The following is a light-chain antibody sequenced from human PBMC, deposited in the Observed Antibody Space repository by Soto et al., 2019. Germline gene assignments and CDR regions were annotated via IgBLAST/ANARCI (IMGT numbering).Light chain of an antibody. V-gene: IGLV2-8*01. CDR3: SSYAGNSTLYV. CDR1: SSDVGGYNY. J-gene: IGLJ1*01. CDR2: EVS. Sequence: QSALTQPPSASGSPGQSVTISCTGTSSDVGGYNYVSWYQQHPGKAPKVMIYEVSKRPSGVPDRFSGSKSGNTASLTVSGLQAEDESDYYCSSYAGNSTLYVFGSGTKVTVL.